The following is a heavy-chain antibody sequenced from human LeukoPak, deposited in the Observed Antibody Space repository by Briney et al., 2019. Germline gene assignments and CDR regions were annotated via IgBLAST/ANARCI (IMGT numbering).Heavy chain of an antibody. J-gene: IGHJ3*01. CDR1: GYSFAYYC. D-gene: IGHD4-17*01. CDR3: ASDYVYPNNAFDV. CDR2: IYPADSDT. Sequence: GESLKISSRSAGYSFAYYCIGWVRQMPGKGLEWMGMIYPADSDTRYRPSFQGQVTISAYKSISTAYLQWISLKASDTAIYYCASDYVYPNNAFDVWGQGTMVKVSS. V-gene: IGHV5-51*01.